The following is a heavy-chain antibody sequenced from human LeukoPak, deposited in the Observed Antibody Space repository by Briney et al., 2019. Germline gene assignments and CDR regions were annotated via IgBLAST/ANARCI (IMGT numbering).Heavy chain of an antibody. CDR1: GFTFSSYA. V-gene: IGHV3-23*01. CDR2: MSGSGGST. Sequence: GGSLRLSCAASGFTFSSYAMSWVRQAPGKGLEGGSAMSGSGGSTYYADSVRGRFTISRDNSKNTLYVQMKNLRGEDTAVYYCATHYYASSGYSYDHAFDIWGQGTMVTVSS. D-gene: IGHD3-22*01. J-gene: IGHJ3*02. CDR3: ATHYYASSGYSYDHAFDI.